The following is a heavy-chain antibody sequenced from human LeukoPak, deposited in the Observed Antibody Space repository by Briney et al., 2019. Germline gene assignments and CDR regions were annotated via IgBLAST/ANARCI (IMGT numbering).Heavy chain of an antibody. CDR3: ARDQEGFDY. V-gene: IGHV1-46*01. J-gene: IGHJ4*02. CDR1: GYTFTSNY. CDR2: IYPRDGST. Sequence: GASVKVSCKASGYTFTSNYIHWVQQAPGQGLEWMGMIYPRDGSTSYAQEFQGRVTVTRDTSTSTVHMELSGLRSEDTAVYYCARDQEGFDYWGQGTLVTVSS.